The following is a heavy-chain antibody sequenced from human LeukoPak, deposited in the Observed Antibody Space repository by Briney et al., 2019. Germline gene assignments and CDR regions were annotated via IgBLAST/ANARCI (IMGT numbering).Heavy chain of an antibody. Sequence: GGSLRLSCVDSGSTFSNYWMSWFRQTPRKGLEWVANINRDGREKYYVDSVKGRFTISRDNAKNSLYLQMNSLRAEDTALYYCARHDRGSADSSYWGQGTLVTVSA. CDR2: INRDGREK. D-gene: IGHD2-2*01. V-gene: IGHV3-7*01. J-gene: IGHJ4*02. CDR1: GSTFSNYW. CDR3: ARHDRGSADSSY.